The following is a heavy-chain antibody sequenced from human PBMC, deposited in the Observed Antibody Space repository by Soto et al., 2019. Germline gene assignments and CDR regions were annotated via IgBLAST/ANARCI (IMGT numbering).Heavy chain of an antibody. D-gene: IGHD2-15*01. CDR2: IYWDDDK. V-gene: IGHV2-5*02. CDR1: GFSLSTSGMG. Sequence: QITLKESGPPLVKPTQTLTLNCTFSGFSLSTSGMGVGWIRQPPGKALEWLALIYWDDDKRYSPSLKSRLTITKDTSKNQLVLTMTNMDPVDTATYYCAHRRAYCTGGSCYSIWFDPWGQGTLVTVSS. CDR3: AHRRAYCTGGSCYSIWFDP. J-gene: IGHJ5*02.